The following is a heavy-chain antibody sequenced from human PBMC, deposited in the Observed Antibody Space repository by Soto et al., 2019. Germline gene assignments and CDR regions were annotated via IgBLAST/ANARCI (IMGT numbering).Heavy chain of an antibody. CDR2: IHPGDSNT. D-gene: IGHD6-6*01. Sequence: GESLKISCKASGYSFSYYWIAWVRQMPGKGLEWMGSIHPGDSNTRDSPSFQGQVTISVDKSINTAYLQWTSLKASDTAMYYCARLGSAPYSSSTYWGHGTLVTVSS. J-gene: IGHJ4*01. V-gene: IGHV5-51*01. CDR1: GYSFSYYW. CDR3: ARLGSAPYSSSTY.